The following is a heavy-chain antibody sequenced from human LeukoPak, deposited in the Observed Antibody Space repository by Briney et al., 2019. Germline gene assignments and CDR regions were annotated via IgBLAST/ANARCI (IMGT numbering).Heavy chain of an antibody. V-gene: IGHV4-59*02. D-gene: IGHD7-27*01. Sequence: SETLSLTCTVSGGSVSDYYWSWTRQSPGKGLEWIGYIYYTETSYNPSLKSRVTISADTSKNQFSLKLYSVTAADTAVYYCATRKLGNDYWGQGTLVTVSS. J-gene: IGHJ4*02. CDR3: ATRKLGNDY. CDR2: IYYTET. CDR1: GGSVSDYY.